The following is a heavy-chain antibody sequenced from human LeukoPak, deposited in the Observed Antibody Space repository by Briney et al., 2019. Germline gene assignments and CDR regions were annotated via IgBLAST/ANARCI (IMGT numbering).Heavy chain of an antibody. CDR1: GFTFNTFC. CDR3: VRDIVPTTIRKASFGY. D-gene: IGHD3-9*01. CDR2: ISSSGDPI. Sequence: VASLRLSCVVSGFTFNTFCVNWVSQAPGKGLEWLSYISSSGDPIYYADSVKGRFTISRDNAKNSLYLKMNSLRVEDTAVYYCVRDIVPTTIRKASFGYWGQGTLVTVSS. V-gene: IGHV3-48*01. J-gene: IGHJ4*02.